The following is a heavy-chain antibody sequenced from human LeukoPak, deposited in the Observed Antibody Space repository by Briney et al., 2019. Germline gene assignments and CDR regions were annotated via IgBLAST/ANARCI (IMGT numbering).Heavy chain of an antibody. J-gene: IGHJ4*02. CDR2: ISYDGSNK. Sequence: GGSLRLSCAASGFTFSSYAMHWVRQAPGKGLEWVAVISYDGSNKYYADSVKGRFTISRDNSKNTLYLQMNSLRAEDTAVYYWARSLVPSPLLHSHFDYWGQGTLVTVSS. CDR1: GFTFSSYA. V-gene: IGHV3-30*04. CDR3: ARSLVPSPLLHSHFDY. D-gene: IGHD6-13*01.